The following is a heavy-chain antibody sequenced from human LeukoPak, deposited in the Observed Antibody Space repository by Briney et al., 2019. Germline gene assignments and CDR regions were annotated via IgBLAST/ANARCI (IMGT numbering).Heavy chain of an antibody. CDR3: AKIDYGDYIDY. V-gene: IGHV3-23*01. D-gene: IGHD4-17*01. Sequence: PGGSLRLSCVYSRHTFSSYAISWARQSPGKGLEWVSAISGSGGSTYYADSVKGRFTISRDNSKNTRYLQMNSLRAEDTAVYYCAKIDYGDYIDYWGHRTLVTAS. CDR2: ISGSGGST. CDR1: RHTFSSYA. J-gene: IGHJ4*03.